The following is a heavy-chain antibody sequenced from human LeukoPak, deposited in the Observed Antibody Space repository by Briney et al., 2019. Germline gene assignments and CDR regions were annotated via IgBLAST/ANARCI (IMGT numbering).Heavy chain of an antibody. J-gene: IGHJ6*03. CDR2: IRYDGSNK. Sequence: GGSLRLSCAASGFTFSSYGMHWVRQAPGKGLEWVAFIRYDGSNKYYADSVKGRFTISRDNSKNTLYLQMNSLRAEDTAVYYCAKDSIFGTIYYYYMDVWGKGTTITVSS. CDR1: GFTFSSYG. CDR3: AKDSIFGTIYYYYMDV. V-gene: IGHV3-30*02. D-gene: IGHD3-3*01.